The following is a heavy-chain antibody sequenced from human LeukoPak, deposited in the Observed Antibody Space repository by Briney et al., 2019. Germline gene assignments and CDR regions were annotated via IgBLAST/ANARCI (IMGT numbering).Heavy chain of an antibody. CDR2: IIPIFGTA. Sequence: SVKVSCKASGGTFSSYAISWVRQAPGQGLEWMGGIIPIFGTANYAQKFQGRVTITADKSTSTAYMELSSLRSEDTAVYYCARVVGYDFWSGYYSSTYYYYYMDVWGKGTTVTVSS. CDR3: ARVVGYDFWSGYYSSTYYYYYMDV. D-gene: IGHD3-3*01. J-gene: IGHJ6*03. V-gene: IGHV1-69*06. CDR1: GGTFSSYA.